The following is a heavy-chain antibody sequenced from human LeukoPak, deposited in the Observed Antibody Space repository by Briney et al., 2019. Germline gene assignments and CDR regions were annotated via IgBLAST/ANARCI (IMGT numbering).Heavy chain of an antibody. V-gene: IGHV5-51*01. Sequence: GESLQISCQGFGYSFSTYWIGWVRQTPGKGLEWLGIIYPRDSDTRYSPSFQGQVTISADKSISTAYLQWHSLKASDTAIFYCARSIASSFIDFDYWGQGTLVTVSS. D-gene: IGHD6-6*01. J-gene: IGHJ4*02. CDR1: GYSFSTYW. CDR3: ARSIASSFIDFDY. CDR2: IYPRDSDT.